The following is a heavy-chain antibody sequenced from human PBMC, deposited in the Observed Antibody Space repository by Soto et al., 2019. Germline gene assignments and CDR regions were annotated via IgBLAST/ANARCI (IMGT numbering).Heavy chain of an antibody. CDR2: ISGTGSRK. V-gene: IGHV3-11*01. D-gene: IGHD2-15*01. Sequence: QVQLVESGGGLVKPGGSLRLSCAASGFPFRDHYMSWIRQAPGKGLEWVAYISGTGSRKDHAGSVKGRFTISRDNAKNSVYLQMNGLRVEDTAVYYCARVSTPVWGQGTTVTVSS. J-gene: IGHJ6*02. CDR1: GFPFRDHY. CDR3: ARVSTPV.